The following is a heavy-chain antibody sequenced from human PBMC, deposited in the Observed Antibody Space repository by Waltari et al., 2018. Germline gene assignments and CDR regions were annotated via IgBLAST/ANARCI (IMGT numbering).Heavy chain of an antibody. J-gene: IGHJ4*02. CDR3: ARGQRVAGIVY. CDR2: INHSGST. CDR1: GGSFSGYY. Sequence: QVQLQQWGAGLLKPSETLSLTCAVYGGSFSGYYWSWIRQPPGKGLEWIGEINHSGSTNYNPSLKSRVTISVDTSKNQFSLKLSSVTAADTAVYYCARGQRVAGIVYWGQGTLVTVSS. V-gene: IGHV4-34*01. D-gene: IGHD6-19*01.